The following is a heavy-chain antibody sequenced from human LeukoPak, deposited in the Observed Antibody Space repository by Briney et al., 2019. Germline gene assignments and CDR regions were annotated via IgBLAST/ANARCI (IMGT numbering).Heavy chain of an antibody. D-gene: IGHD4-23*01. V-gene: IGHV4-59*01. J-gene: IGHJ1*01. Sequence: SETLSLTCTVSGGSISSYYWRWIRQPPGKGLEWIGYIYYSGSTNYNPSPKSRVTISVDTSKNQFSLKLSSVTAADTAVYYCATNYGGKGYFQHWGQGTLVTVSS. CDR3: ATNYGGKGYFQH. CDR2: IYYSGST. CDR1: GGSISSYY.